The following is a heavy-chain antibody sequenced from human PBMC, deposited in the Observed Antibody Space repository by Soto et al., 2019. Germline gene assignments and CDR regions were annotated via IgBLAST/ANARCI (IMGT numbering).Heavy chain of an antibody. Sequence: SETLSLTYTVSGGSITSGTYYWSWIRQHPGKGLEWIGYISHSGSTYHNPSLKSRVAISIDTSKNQFSLKLNSVTAANTAVYYCAREFYGGGGSCYSGAFDMWGQGTKVTVSS. CDR3: AREFYGGGGSCYSGAFDM. CDR2: ISHSGST. D-gene: IGHD2-15*01. CDR1: GGSITSGTYY. V-gene: IGHV4-31*03. J-gene: IGHJ3*02.